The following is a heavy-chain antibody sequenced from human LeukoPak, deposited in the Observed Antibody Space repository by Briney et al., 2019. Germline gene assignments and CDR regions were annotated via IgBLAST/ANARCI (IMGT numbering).Heavy chain of an antibody. V-gene: IGHV4-59*01. CDR1: GGSISSYD. J-gene: IGHJ3*02. CDR3: AGTPPPSRYDFWSGYYFRGDAFDI. D-gene: IGHD3-3*01. CDR2: IYYSGST. Sequence: SETLSLTCTVSGGSISSYDWSWIRQPPGKGLEWIGYIYYSGSTNYNPSLKSRVTISVDTSKNQFSLKLSSVTAADTAVYYCAGTPPPSRYDFWSGYYFRGDAFDIWGQGTMVTVSS.